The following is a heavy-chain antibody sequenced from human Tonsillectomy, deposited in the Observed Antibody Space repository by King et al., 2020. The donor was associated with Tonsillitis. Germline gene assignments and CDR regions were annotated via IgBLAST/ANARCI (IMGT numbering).Heavy chain of an antibody. Sequence: QLQESGPGLVKPSETLSLTCTVSGGSISSSSYYWGWIRQPPGKGLEWIGSIDYSGSTYYNPSLKSRVTISVDTSKNQFSLKLSSVTAADTAVYYCARSSIAARNRFDAFDIWGQGTMVTVSS. CDR1: GGSISSSSYY. CDR2: IDYSGST. V-gene: IGHV4-39*01. D-gene: IGHD6-6*01. CDR3: ARSSIAARNRFDAFDI. J-gene: IGHJ3*02.